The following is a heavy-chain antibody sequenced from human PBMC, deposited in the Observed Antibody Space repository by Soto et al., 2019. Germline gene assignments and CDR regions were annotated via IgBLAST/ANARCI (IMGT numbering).Heavy chain of an antibody. CDR2: IYHSGSI. D-gene: IGHD6-19*01. CDR3: ARQSSGWYNWFDP. CDR1: GGSISSGAYS. Sequence: SETLSLTCAVSGGSISSGAYSWSWIRQPPGKGLEWVGYIYHSGSIYYNPSLKSRVTISVDTSKNQFSLKLSSVTAAETAVYYCARQSSGWYNWFDPWGQGTLVTVSS. V-gene: IGHV4-30-2*03. J-gene: IGHJ5*02.